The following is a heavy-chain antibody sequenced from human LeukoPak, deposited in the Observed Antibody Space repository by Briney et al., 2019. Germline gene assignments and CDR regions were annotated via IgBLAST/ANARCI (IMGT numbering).Heavy chain of an antibody. D-gene: IGHD3-22*01. J-gene: IGHJ4*02. V-gene: IGHV4-59*01. CDR2: IYYSGST. CDR1: GFTFSDYY. Sequence: GSLRLSCAASGFTFSDYYWSWIGQPPGKGVEWMGYIYYSGSTNYNPSPKSRVTISVDTSKNQFSLKLSSVTAADTAVYYCARGLAHYYDSSGYYSDWGQGTLVTVSS. CDR3: ARGLAHYYDSSGYYSD.